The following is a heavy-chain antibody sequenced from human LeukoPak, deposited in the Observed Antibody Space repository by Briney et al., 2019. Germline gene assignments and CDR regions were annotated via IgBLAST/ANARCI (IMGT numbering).Heavy chain of an antibody. Sequence: GGSLRLSCSAYGFIFNNYGLIWVRQDPGKGLEWVSAISNDGGGTNYADFVKGRFTISRDNSKNTLFLQMNSLRAEDTALYYCAKGSSGYFVDLWGQGTLVTVSS. D-gene: IGHD3-22*01. J-gene: IGHJ5*02. CDR3: AKGSSGYFVDL. CDR2: ISNDGGGT. CDR1: GFIFNNYG. V-gene: IGHV3-23*01.